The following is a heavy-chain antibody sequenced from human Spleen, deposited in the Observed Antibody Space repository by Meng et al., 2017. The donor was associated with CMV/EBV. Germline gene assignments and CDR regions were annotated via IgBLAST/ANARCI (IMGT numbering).Heavy chain of an antibody. V-gene: IGHV3-21*01. CDR3: ARDQGLVFGEVIPYFDY. J-gene: IGHJ4*02. Sequence: GGSLRLSCAASGFAFERYGINWVRQAPGKGLEWVSSISSRSSHIHYADSVKGRFTISRDYATNSVFLQMNDLRVDDTALYYCARDQGLVFGEVIPYFDYWGQGTPVTVSS. CDR1: GFAFERYG. D-gene: IGHD3-3*01. CDR2: ISSRSSHI.